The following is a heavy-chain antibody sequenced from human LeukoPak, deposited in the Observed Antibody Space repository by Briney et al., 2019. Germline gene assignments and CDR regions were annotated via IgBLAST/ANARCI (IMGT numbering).Heavy chain of an antibody. CDR3: ARGLSGPWVNSGYDWMSY. D-gene: IGHD5-12*01. Sequence: GASVKVSCKASGGTFSSYAISWVRQAPGQGLEWMGRIIPILGIANYAQKFQGRVTITADKSTSTAYMELSSLRSEDTAVYYCARGLSGPWVNSGYDWMSYWGQGTLVTVSS. CDR1: GGTFSSYA. V-gene: IGHV1-69*04. CDR2: IIPILGIA. J-gene: IGHJ4*02.